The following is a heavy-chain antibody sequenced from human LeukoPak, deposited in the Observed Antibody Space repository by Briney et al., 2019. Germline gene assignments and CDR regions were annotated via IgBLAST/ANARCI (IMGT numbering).Heavy chain of an antibody. CDR3: ARGTVAGTPDFDF. V-gene: IGHV3-21*01. D-gene: IGHD6-19*01. CDR2: ISGSSSYI. Sequence: PGGSLRLSCAASGFTFNTYSMSWVRQAPGKGLEWVSSISGSSSYIYYADSLKGRFTISRDNAKNSLYLQMNSLRAEDTAVYYCARGTVAGTPDFDFWGQGTLVTVSS. CDR1: GFTFNTYS. J-gene: IGHJ4*02.